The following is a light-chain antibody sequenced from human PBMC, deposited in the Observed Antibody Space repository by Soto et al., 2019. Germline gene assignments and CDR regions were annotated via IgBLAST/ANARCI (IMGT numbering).Light chain of an antibody. CDR3: QQSYSSPYT. CDR2: AAS. Sequence: DIQMTQSPSSLSASVGDRVSITCRASQSISNHFNWYQQKSGKAPKLLISAASTLQSGVSSRFSGSGSGTDVPLTISSLEPEDSATYYCQQSYSSPYTFGQGTKLEI. CDR1: QSISNH. V-gene: IGKV1-39*01. J-gene: IGKJ2*01.